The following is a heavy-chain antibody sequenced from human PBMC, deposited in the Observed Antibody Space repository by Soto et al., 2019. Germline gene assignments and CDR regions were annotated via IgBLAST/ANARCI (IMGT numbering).Heavy chain of an antibody. CDR1: GYIFTSYW. Sequence: PGESLKISCKGSGYIFTSYWIGWVRQMPGKGLEWMGIIYPGDSDTRYSPSFQGQVTISADKSISTAYLQWSSLKASDTAMYYCASITDMEDYYYGMDVWRQGTTVPVSS. J-gene: IGHJ6*02. D-gene: IGHD3-9*01. CDR2: IYPGDSDT. V-gene: IGHV5-51*01. CDR3: ASITDMEDYYYGMDV.